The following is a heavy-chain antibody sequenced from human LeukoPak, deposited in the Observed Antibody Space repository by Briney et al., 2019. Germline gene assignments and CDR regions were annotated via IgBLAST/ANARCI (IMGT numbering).Heavy chain of an antibody. Sequence: GRSLRLSCAASGFTFSSYGMHWVRPAPGKGLEWVAVISYDGSNKYYADSVKGRFTISRDNSKNTLYLQMNSLRAEDTAVYYCAKYSVAAADFDYWGQGTLVTVSS. CDR2: ISYDGSNK. D-gene: IGHD6-13*01. CDR1: GFTFSSYG. V-gene: IGHV3-30*18. CDR3: AKYSVAAADFDY. J-gene: IGHJ4*02.